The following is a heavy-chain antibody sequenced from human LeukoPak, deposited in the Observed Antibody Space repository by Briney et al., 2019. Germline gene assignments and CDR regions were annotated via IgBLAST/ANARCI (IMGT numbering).Heavy chain of an antibody. Sequence: PSETLSLTCTVSGGSISSGSYYWSWIRQPAGKGLEWIGRIYTSGSTNYNPSLKSRVTISVDTSKNQFSLKLSSVTAADTAVYYCAREASGYSYGLYNWFDPWGQGTLVTVSS. CDR3: AREASGYSYGLYNWFDP. D-gene: IGHD5-18*01. CDR2: IYTSGST. V-gene: IGHV4-61*02. J-gene: IGHJ5*02. CDR1: GGSISSGSYY.